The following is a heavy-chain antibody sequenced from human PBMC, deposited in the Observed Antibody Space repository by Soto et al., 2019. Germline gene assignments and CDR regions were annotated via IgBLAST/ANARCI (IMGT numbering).Heavy chain of an antibody. CDR2: ISAHNGNT. Sequence: QVDLVQSGAEVKKPGASVKVSCKGSGYGFTTYAITWVRQAPGQGLEWMAWISAHNGNTNYAQKLQGRVTVTRDTSTSTAYTELRSLRSDDTAVYYRARGRYGDYWGQGALVTVSS. D-gene: IGHD1-1*01. CDR3: ARGRYGDY. V-gene: IGHV1-18*01. CDR1: GYGFTTYA. J-gene: IGHJ4*02.